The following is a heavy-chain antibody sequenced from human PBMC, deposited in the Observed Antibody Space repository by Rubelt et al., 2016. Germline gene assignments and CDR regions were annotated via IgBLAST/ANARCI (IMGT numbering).Heavy chain of an antibody. D-gene: IGHD3-10*01. Sequence: YYADSVKGRFTISRDNAKNSLYLQMNSLRAEDTAVYYCARGAGELLPNYGMDVWGQGTTVTVSS. CDR3: ARGAGELLPNYGMDV. V-gene: IGHV3-48*04. J-gene: IGHJ6*02.